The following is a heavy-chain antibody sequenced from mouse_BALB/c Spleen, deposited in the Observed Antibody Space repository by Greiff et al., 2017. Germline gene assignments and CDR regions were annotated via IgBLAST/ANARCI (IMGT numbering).Heavy chain of an antibody. CDR1: GYSFTGYY. CDR3: ERNYYDYDDAMDY. Sequence: LVKTGASVKISCKASGYSFTGYYMHWVKQSHGKSLEWIGYISCYNGATSYNQKFKGKATFTVDTSSSTAYMQFNSLTSEDSAVYYCERNYYDYDDAMDYWGQGTSVTVSS. CDR2: ISCYNGAT. J-gene: IGHJ4*01. V-gene: IGHV1S34*01. D-gene: IGHD2-4*01.